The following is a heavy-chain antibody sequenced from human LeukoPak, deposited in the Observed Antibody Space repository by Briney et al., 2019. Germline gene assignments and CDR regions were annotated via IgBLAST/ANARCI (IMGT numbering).Heavy chain of an antibody. J-gene: IGHJ4*02. CDR1: GLTVSNNY. Sequence: GGSLRLSCAASGLTVSNNYMSWVRQAPGKGLEWVSIIYSGDSTSYADSVKGRFTISRDSSKNTLYLQMNSLRAEDTAVYYCARDYSGSYSRFDYWGQGTLVTVSS. D-gene: IGHD1-26*01. V-gene: IGHV3-66*01. CDR3: ARDYSGSYSRFDY. CDR2: IYSGDST.